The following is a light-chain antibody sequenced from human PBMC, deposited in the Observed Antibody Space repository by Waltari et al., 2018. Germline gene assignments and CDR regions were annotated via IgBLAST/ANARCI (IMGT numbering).Light chain of an antibody. Sequence: DIVLPQSPATLSLSPGERATLSCRASQYINADLAWYQQKPGQAPRLFVYDASNRATGIPARVSGSGSGTDFTLTISSLDPEDSAVYYCAQRNDWPITFGQGTRVEIK. V-gene: IGKV3-11*01. CDR3: AQRNDWPIT. J-gene: IGKJ5*01. CDR1: QYINAD. CDR2: DAS.